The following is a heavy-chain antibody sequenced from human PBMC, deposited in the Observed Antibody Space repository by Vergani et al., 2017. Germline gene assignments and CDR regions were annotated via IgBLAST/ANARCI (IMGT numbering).Heavy chain of an antibody. CDR3: AREGHGGATPPT. CDR2: IYHSVST. D-gene: IGHD1-26*01. CDR1: SYSISSGYY. V-gene: IGHV4-38-2*02. J-gene: IGHJ4*02. Sequence: QVQLQESGPGLVKPSETLSLTCAVSSYSISSGYYWGWIRQPPGKGLVWIGSIYHSVSTYYNPSLKSRVTISVDTSKNQFSLKLSSVTAADTAVYYCAREGHGGATPPTWGQGTLVTVSS.